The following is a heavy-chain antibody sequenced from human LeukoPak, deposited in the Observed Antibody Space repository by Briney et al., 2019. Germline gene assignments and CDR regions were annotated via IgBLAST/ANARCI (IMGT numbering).Heavy chain of an antibody. Sequence: GGTLRLSCVASGFTFSSHGMNWVRQAPGKGLEWVSGIIPSGHTTYYAGSVRGRFTISRDNSRNTVYLQMNSLRAEDTAVYYCAKDDRWLQFCCWGQGTLVTVSA. D-gene: IGHD5-24*01. CDR2: IIPSGHTT. J-gene: IGHJ4*02. V-gene: IGHV3-23*01. CDR3: AKDDRWLQFCC. CDR1: GFTFSSHG.